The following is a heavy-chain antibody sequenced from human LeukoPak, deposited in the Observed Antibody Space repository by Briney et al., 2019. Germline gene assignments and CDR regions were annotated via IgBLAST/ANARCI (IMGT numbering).Heavy chain of an antibody. J-gene: IGHJ3*02. CDR2: ISSSSSYL. D-gene: IGHD3-10*01. V-gene: IGHV3-21*01. Sequence: GGSLRLSCAASGFTFSSYSMNWVRQAPGKGLEWVSSISSSSSYLYYADSVKGRFTISRDNAKNSLYLQMNSLRAEDTAVYYCARDGSLLWFGEQGAFDIWGQGTMVTVSS. CDR3: ARDGSLLWFGEQGAFDI. CDR1: GFTFSSYS.